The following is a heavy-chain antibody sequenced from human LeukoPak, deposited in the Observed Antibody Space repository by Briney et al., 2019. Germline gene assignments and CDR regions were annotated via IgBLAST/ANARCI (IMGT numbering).Heavy chain of an antibody. J-gene: IGHJ4*01. D-gene: IGHD5-12*01. CDR2: INWNGGST. Sequence: GGSLRLSCAASGFTFDDYGMSWVRQAPGKGLEWVSGINWNGGSTGYADSVKGRFTISRDNAKNSLYLQMNSLRAEDTALYYCATQPPAGDIVATSYWGHGTLVTVSS. CDR1: GFTFDDYG. CDR3: ATQPPAGDIVATSY. V-gene: IGHV3-20*04.